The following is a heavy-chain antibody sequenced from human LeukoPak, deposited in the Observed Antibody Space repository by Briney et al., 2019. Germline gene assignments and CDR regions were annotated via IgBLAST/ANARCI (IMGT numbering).Heavy chain of an antibody. D-gene: IGHD1-26*01. CDR3: ARDPLVGAFDY. V-gene: IGHV4-34*01. CDR2: INHSGST. J-gene: IGHJ4*02. CDR1: GGSPSGDY. Sequence: PSETLSLTCVVYGGSPSGDYWSWIRQPPGKGLEWIGEINHSGSTNYNPSLKSRVTISVDTSKVQLSLKLSSVTAADTAVYYCARDPLVGAFDYWGQGTLVTVSS.